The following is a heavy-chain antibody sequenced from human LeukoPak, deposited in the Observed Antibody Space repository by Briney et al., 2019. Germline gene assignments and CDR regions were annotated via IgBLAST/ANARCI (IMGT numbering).Heavy chain of an antibody. CDR3: VRGYSFGPYGMDV. J-gene: IGHJ6*02. V-gene: IGHV3-64D*09. CDR1: GFPFSSYA. CDR2: ISDSGGST. D-gene: IGHD2-15*01. Sequence: RGSLRLSCSDSGFPFSSYAMQWVRQAPGKGLEYVSAISDSGGSTYYADSVKGRFTISRDNIKNTLYLQMSSLRAEDTAVYFCVRGYSFGPYGMDVWGQGTTVTVSS.